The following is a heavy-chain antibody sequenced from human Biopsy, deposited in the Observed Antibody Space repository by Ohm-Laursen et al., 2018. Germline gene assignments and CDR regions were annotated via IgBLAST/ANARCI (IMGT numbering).Heavy chain of an antibody. CDR2: IYHTGIT. J-gene: IGHJ4*02. CDR3: ARHSFGSGRDF. CDR1: DGSISNIINY. V-gene: IGHV4-39*01. Sequence: PGTLSLTCTVTDGSISNIINYWGWIRQPLGKGLEWLGSIYHTGITDYNPSLKSRVTISVDTSNNHFSLKLSSLTAADTAVYYCARHSFGSGRDFWGQGTLVTVSS. D-gene: IGHD3-10*01.